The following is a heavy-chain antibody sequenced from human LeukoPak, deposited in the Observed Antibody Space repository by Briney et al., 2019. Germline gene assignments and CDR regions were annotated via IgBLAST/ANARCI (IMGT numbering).Heavy chain of an antibody. Sequence: SETLSLTCTVSGGSISSSSYYWGWIRQPPGKGLEWIGSIYYSGSTYYNPSLKSRVTISVDTSKNQFSLRLSSVTAADTAVYYCASPKTYYYDSSGYYSFDYWGQGTLVTVSS. J-gene: IGHJ4*02. CDR3: ASPKTYYYDSSGYYSFDY. D-gene: IGHD3-22*01. CDR1: GGSISSSSYY. V-gene: IGHV4-39*01. CDR2: IYYSGST.